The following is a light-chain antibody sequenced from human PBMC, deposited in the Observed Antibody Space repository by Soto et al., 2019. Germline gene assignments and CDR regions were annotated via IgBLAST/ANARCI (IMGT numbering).Light chain of an antibody. Sequence: AIRMTQSPSSFSASTGDRVTITCRASQGISSYLAWYQQKPGKAPKLLIYAASTLQSGVPSRFSGSGSGTDFTLTISCLQSEHFATYYCQQYYSYPRITFGQGTRLEIK. CDR2: AAS. V-gene: IGKV1-8*01. J-gene: IGKJ5*01. CDR1: QGISSY. CDR3: QQYYSYPRIT.